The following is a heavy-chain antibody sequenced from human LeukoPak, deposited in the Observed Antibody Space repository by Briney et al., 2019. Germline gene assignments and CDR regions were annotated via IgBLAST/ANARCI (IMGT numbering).Heavy chain of an antibody. Sequence: SETLSLTCAVYGGSFSGYYWSWIRQPPGKGLEWIGELNHSGSTNYNPSLKSRVTISVDTSKNQFSLKLSSVTAADTAVYYCARVRGYCSGGSCYRSFDYWGQGTLVTVSS. D-gene: IGHD2-15*01. CDR2: LNHSGST. V-gene: IGHV4-34*01. J-gene: IGHJ4*02. CDR3: ARVRGYCSGGSCYRSFDY. CDR1: GGSFSGYY.